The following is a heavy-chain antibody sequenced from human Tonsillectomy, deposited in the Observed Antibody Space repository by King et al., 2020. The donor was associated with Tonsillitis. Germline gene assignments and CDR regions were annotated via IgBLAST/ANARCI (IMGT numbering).Heavy chain of an antibody. CDR3: ARSYNYGSKSFAFDI. Sequence: VQLVESGGGLVQPGGSLRLSCVASGFTLSSYWMHWVRQAPGKGLVWVSRINSDGSTTSYADSVKGRFTISRDNAKNTLYLQMSGLRTEDTAVYYCARSYNYGSKSFAFDIWGQGTMVTVSS. D-gene: IGHD3-10*01. V-gene: IGHV3-74*01. CDR2: INSDGSTT. J-gene: IGHJ3*02. CDR1: GFTLSSYW.